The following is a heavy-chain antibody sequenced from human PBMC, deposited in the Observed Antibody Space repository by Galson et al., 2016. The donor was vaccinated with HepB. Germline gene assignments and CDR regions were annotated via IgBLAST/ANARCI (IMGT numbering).Heavy chain of an antibody. V-gene: IGHV3-33*01. D-gene: IGHD2-2*01. Sequence: SLRLSCAASGFIFSSYGMHWVRQAPGKGLEWVAVIWFDGSDKYYADSVKGRFTISRDNSKNTVYLQMNSLRTEDSAVYYCTTEDIVVVPLNSVSGLWGQGTLVTVSS. J-gene: IGHJ4*02. CDR3: TTEDIVVVPLNSVSGL. CDR2: IWFDGSDK. CDR1: GFIFSSYG.